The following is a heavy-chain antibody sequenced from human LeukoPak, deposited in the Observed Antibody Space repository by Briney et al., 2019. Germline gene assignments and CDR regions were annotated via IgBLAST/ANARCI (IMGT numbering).Heavy chain of an antibody. D-gene: IGHD1-26*01. J-gene: IGHJ3*02. Sequence: ASVKVSCKASGYTFTSYYMHWVRQAPGQGLEWMGIINPSGGSTSYAQKFQGRVTMTRDTSTSTVYMELSSLRSEDTAVYYCAREPVGAPPHDAFDIWGQGTMVTVSS. CDR1: GYTFTSYY. CDR2: INPSGGST. CDR3: AREPVGAPPHDAFDI. V-gene: IGHV1-46*01.